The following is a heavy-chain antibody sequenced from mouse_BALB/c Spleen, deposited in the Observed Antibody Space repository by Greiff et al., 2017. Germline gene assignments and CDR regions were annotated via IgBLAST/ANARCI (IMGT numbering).Heavy chain of an antibody. J-gene: IGHJ2*01. V-gene: IGHV1-54*01. CDR2: INPGSGGT. CDR3: ARAAHYFDY. Sequence: VQLQQSGAELVRPGTSVKVSCKASGYAFTNYLIEWVKQRPGQGLEWIGVINPGSGGTNYNEKFKGKATLTADKSSSTAYMQLSSLTSDDSAVYFCARAAHYFDYWGQGTTLTVSS. CDR1: GYAFTNYL.